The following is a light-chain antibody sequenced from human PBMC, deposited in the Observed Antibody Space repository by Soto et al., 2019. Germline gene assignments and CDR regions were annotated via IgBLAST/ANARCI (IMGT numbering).Light chain of an antibody. CDR1: QSVNSNY. Sequence: EIVLTQSPGTLSLSPGDRATLSCRASQSVNSNYLAWYQQKSGQAPRLLIYGASTRATGVPARFSGSGSGTDFTLTISRLEPGDFAVYYCQVYGNSMWTFGQGTKVDIK. CDR3: QVYGNSMWT. J-gene: IGKJ1*01. CDR2: GAS. V-gene: IGKV3-20*01.